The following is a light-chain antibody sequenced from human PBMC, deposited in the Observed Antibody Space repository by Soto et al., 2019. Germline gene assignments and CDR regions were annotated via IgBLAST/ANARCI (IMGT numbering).Light chain of an antibody. CDR2: DVS. V-gene: IGKV1-5*01. J-gene: IGKJ2*01. CDR1: QSVGSA. Sequence: DIQMTQSPSTLSASTGDRVTITCRASQSVGSALAWYQQKPGRAPKLLMYDVSNLESGVPSRFSGSGSGTDFTLTISSLQPDYLATYLCPQYKSLPTFGQGTKVAIK. CDR3: PQYKSLPT.